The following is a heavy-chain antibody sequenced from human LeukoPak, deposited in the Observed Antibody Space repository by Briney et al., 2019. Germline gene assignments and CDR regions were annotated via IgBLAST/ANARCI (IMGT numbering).Heavy chain of an antibody. CDR2: IYYSGST. V-gene: IGHV4-39*01. D-gene: IGHD2-21*02. J-gene: IGHJ2*01. Sequence: SETLSLTCIVSGGSISSSRFYWGWIRQPPGKGLDWIVTIYYSGSTYYNPSLKSRVTISADTSKNQFSLNLSSVTAADTGVYYCARHVSSDLRIVVVTSDWYFDRWGRGTLVTVSS. CDR3: ARHVSSDLRIVVVTSDWYFDR. CDR1: GGSISSSRFY.